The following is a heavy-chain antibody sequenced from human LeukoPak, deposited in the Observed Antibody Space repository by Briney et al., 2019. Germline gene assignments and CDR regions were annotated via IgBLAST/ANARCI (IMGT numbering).Heavy chain of an antibody. J-gene: IGHJ4*02. CDR2: ISSSGSTI. Sequence: GGSLRLSCAASGFTFSSYWMSWVRQAPGKGLEWVSYISSSGSTIYYADSVKGRFTISRDNAKNSLSLQMNSLRAEDTAVYYCARQYYYDSSGYYPFDYWGQGTLVTVSS. CDR1: GFTFSSYW. V-gene: IGHV3-48*04. D-gene: IGHD3-22*01. CDR3: ARQYYYDSSGYYPFDY.